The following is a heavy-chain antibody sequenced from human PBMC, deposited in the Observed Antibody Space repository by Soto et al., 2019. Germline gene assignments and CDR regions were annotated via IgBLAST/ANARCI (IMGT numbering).Heavy chain of an antibody. J-gene: IGHJ4*02. CDR2: IFYSGST. V-gene: IGHV4-31*03. D-gene: IGHD5-18*01. CDR3: ARKGYSYASSFDS. Sequence: PSETLSLTCTVSGGSISSGAYYWSWIRQHPGKDLEWIGCIFYSGSTYYNPSLKSRVMILIDMSKNQFTLEVSSVTAADTAVYYCARKGYSYASSFDSWGQGTLVTVSS. CDR1: GGSISSGAYY.